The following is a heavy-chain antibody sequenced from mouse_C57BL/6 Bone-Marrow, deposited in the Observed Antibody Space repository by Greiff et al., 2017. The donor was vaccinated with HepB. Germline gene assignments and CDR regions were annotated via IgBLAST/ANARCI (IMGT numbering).Heavy chain of an antibody. CDR2: IWGGGST. Sequence: QVQLKESGPGLVAPSQSLSITCTVSGFSLTSYGVDWVRPPGKGLEWLGVIWGGGSTNYNSALMSRLSISKDNSKSQVFLKMNSLQTDDTAMYYCAKRDGNYNYAMDYWGQGTSVTVSS. J-gene: IGHJ4*01. V-gene: IGHV2-9*01. CDR3: AKRDGNYNYAMDY. CDR1: GFSLTSYG. D-gene: IGHD2-1*01.